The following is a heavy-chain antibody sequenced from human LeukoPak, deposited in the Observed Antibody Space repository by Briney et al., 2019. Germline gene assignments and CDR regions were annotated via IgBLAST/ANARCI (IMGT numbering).Heavy chain of an antibody. V-gene: IGHV3-48*01. CDR3: ARRAGAYSHPYDY. CDR1: GFTFSSYS. CDR2: ISSSSSTI. J-gene: IGHJ4*02. D-gene: IGHD4/OR15-4a*01. Sequence: GGSLRLSCAASGFTFSSYSMNWVRQAPGKGLEWVSHISSSSSTIYYADSGKGRFTISRDNAKNSLYLQMNSLRAEDTAVYYCARRAGAYSHPYDYWGQGTLVTVSS.